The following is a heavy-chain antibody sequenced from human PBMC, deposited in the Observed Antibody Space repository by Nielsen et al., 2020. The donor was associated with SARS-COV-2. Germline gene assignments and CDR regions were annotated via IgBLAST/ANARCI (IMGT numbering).Heavy chain of an antibody. CDR1: GYTLTELS. V-gene: IGHV1-24*01. Sequence: ASVKVSCKVSGYTLTELSMYWVRQAPGKGLEWMGGFDPEDGETIYAQKFQGRVTMTTDTSTSTAYMELRSLRSDDTAVYYCARDGMITFGGVIVHWGQGTLVTVSS. CDR3: ARDGMITFGGVIVH. CDR2: FDPEDGET. J-gene: IGHJ4*02. D-gene: IGHD3-16*02.